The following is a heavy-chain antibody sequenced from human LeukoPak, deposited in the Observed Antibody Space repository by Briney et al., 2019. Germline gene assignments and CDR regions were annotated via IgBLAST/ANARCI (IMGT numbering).Heavy chain of an antibody. V-gene: IGHV3-53*01. CDR1: GFTVSSNY. D-gene: IGHD2-15*01. J-gene: IGHJ1*01. CDR3: ARARVVEGGQGYFQH. CDR2: IYSGGST. Sequence: GGSLRLSCAASGFTVSSNYMSWVRQAPGKGLEWVSVIYSGGSTYYADSVKGRFTISRDNSKNTLYLQMNSLRAEDTAVYYCARARVVEGGQGYFQHWGQGTLVTVSS.